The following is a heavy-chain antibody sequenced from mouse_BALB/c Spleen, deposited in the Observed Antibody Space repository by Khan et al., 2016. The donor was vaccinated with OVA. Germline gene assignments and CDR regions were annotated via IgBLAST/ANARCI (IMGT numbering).Heavy chain of an antibody. CDR1: GFSLTSYG. V-gene: IGHV2-3*01. J-gene: IGHJ4*01. Sequence: QVQLQQSGPGLVAPSQSLSITCTVSGFSLTSYGVSWVRQPPGKGLEWLGVIWGDGSINYHSTLKSRLGISKDNSKSQVFLKLNSLQTDDTATYXCAGFEASCYAMDYWGQGTSVTVSS. CDR2: IWGDGSI. D-gene: IGHD6-1*01. CDR3: AGFEASCYAMDY.